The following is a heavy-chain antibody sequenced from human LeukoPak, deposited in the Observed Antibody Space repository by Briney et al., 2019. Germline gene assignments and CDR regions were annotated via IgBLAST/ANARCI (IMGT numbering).Heavy chain of an antibody. D-gene: IGHD5-18*01. CDR2: TYYRSKLYN. CDR3: TRARSYGYYWYFDL. V-gene: IGHV6-1*01. J-gene: IGHJ2*01. CDR1: GDSVSSNSVT. Sequence: SQTLSLTCALSGDSVSSNSVTWTWIRQSPSRGLEWLGRTYYRSKLYNDYAVSVKSRITINPDTPKNQFSLQLNYVTPEDTAVYYCTRARSYGYYWYFDLWGRGTLVTVSS.